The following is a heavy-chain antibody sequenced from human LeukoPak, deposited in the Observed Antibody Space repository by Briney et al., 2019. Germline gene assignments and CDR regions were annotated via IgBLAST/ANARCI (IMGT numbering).Heavy chain of an antibody. CDR3: AKDKWLRPEEDY. Sequence: GGSLRLSCAASGFTVSSNYMSWVRQAPGKGLEWVSAISGSGGSTYYADSVKGRFTISRDNSKNTLYLQMNSLRAEDTAVYYCAKDKWLRPEEDYWGQGTLVTVSS. J-gene: IGHJ4*02. CDR1: GFTVSSNY. CDR2: ISGSGGST. D-gene: IGHD5-12*01. V-gene: IGHV3-23*01.